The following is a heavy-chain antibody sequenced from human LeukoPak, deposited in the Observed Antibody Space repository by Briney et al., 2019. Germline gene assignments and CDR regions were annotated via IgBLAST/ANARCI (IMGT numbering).Heavy chain of an antibody. Sequence: GGSLRLSCAASGFTFSSYSMNWLRQAPGKGLEWVSSISSSSSYIYYADSVKGRFTISRDNAKNSLYLQMNSLRAEDTAVYYCAREDGSGSAWSLREYYYYGMDVWGQGTTVTVSS. J-gene: IGHJ6*02. D-gene: IGHD3-10*01. V-gene: IGHV3-21*01. CDR2: ISSSSSYI. CDR3: AREDGSGSAWSLREYYYYGMDV. CDR1: GFTFSSYS.